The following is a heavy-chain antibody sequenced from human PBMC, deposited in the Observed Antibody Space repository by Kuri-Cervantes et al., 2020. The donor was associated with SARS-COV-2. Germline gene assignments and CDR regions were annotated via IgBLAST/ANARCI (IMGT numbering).Heavy chain of an antibody. D-gene: IGHD3-10*01. CDR3: ARDVGGMVGD. CDR1: GFTFSSYA. V-gene: IGHV3-30*04. CDR2: ISYDGSNE. J-gene: IGHJ4*02. Sequence: GESLKISCAASGFTFSSYAMHWVRQAPGKGLEWVAVISYDGSNEYYADSVKGRFTISRDNSENTLYLQMNSLRAEDTAVYYCARDVGGMVGDWGQGTLVTVSS.